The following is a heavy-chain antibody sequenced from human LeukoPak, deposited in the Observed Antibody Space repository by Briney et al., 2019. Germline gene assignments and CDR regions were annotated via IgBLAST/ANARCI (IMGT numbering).Heavy chain of an antibody. D-gene: IGHD6-13*01. J-gene: IGHJ3*02. CDR1: GFTFSSYA. Sequence: GGSLRLSCSASGFTFSSYAMSWVRQAPGKGLEWVSIISGSGSTIYYADSVKGRFTISRDNAKNSLYLQMNSLRAEDTAVYYCARDIAAAGIDAFDIWGQRTMVTVSS. V-gene: IGHV3-48*04. CDR2: ISGSGSTI. CDR3: ARDIAAAGIDAFDI.